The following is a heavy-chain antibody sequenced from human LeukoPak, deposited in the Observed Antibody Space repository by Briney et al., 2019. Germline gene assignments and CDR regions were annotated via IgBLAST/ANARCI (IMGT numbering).Heavy chain of an antibody. Sequence: GGSLRLSCAASGFTVSSNCVNWVRQASGKGLKWVSVICSGGSTNYADSVKGRFTISRDNSKNTLYLQMNSLRAEDTAVYYCARDSPRTGGGSHFDYWGQGTLVTVSS. CDR1: GFTVSSNC. V-gene: IGHV3-66*01. CDR3: ARDSPRTGGGSHFDY. CDR2: ICSGGST. D-gene: IGHD7-27*01. J-gene: IGHJ4*02.